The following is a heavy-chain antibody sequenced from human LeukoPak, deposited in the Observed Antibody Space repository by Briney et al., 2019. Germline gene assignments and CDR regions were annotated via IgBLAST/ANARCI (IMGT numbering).Heavy chain of an antibody. J-gene: IGHJ4*02. CDR2: IYYSGST. Sequence: PSQTLSLTCTVSGGSISSGDYYWSWIRQPPGKGLEWIGDIYYSGSTYYNPSLKSRVTISVDTSKNQFSLKLSSVTAADTAVYYCARVPFRSYYDSSGYCFDYWGQGTLVTVSS. V-gene: IGHV4-30-4*01. CDR3: ARVPFRSYYDSSGYCFDY. D-gene: IGHD3-22*01. CDR1: GGSISSGDYY.